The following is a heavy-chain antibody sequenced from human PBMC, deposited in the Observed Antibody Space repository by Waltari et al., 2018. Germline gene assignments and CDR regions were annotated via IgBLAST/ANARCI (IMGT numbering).Heavy chain of an antibody. J-gene: IGHJ2*01. CDR1: GGSISSSNW. D-gene: IGHD3-10*01. CDR3: ARVKGSYWYFDL. Sequence: QVQLQESGPGLVKPSGTLSLTCAVSGGSISSSNWWSWVRQPPGKGLEWLGEIYHSGRTNYNPSRKSRVTRSVDKSKNQFSLKLSAVTAADTAVYYCARVKGSYWYFDLWGRGTLVTVSS. V-gene: IGHV4-4*02. CDR2: IYHSGRT.